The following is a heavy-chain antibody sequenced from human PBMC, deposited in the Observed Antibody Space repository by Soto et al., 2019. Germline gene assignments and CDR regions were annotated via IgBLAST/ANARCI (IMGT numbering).Heavy chain of an antibody. CDR1: GFTFVNSW. Sequence: PGGSLRLSCAASGFTFVNSWMHWIRQAPGKGPEWVSRVTGDGHTIQYADSVKGRFTVSRDNAKNTLYLQMNSLRAEDTAVYYCATAEVDYWGPGTLVTVSS. J-gene: IGHJ4*02. CDR3: ATAEVDY. V-gene: IGHV3-74*01. CDR2: VTGDGHTI.